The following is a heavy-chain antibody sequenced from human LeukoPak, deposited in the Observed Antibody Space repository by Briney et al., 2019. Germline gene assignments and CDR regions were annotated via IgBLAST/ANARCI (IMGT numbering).Heavy chain of an antibody. CDR2: IKEDGSAR. Sequence: GGSLRLSCAASGFTFSSYWLSWVCQAPGKGLEWVANIKEDGSARHYVDSVKGRFTISRDNAKKSLYLQMSSLRAEDTAVYYCAIAAGWEQAYWGQGTLVTVSS. CDR3: AIAAGWEQAY. D-gene: IGHD1-26*01. CDR1: GFTFSSYW. J-gene: IGHJ4*02. V-gene: IGHV3-7*01.